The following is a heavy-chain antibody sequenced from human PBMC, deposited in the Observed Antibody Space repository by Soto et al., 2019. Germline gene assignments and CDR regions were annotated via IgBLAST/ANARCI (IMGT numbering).Heavy chain of an antibody. CDR1: GFTFSSYG. Sequence: GGSLRLSCAASGFTFSSYGMHWVRQAPGKGLEWVAVISYDGSNKYYADSVKGRFTISRDNSKNTLYLQMNSLRAEDTAVYYCAKSDYGDYVQSLDYWGQGTLVTVSS. J-gene: IGHJ4*02. CDR3: AKSDYGDYVQSLDY. V-gene: IGHV3-30*18. CDR2: ISYDGSNK. D-gene: IGHD4-17*01.